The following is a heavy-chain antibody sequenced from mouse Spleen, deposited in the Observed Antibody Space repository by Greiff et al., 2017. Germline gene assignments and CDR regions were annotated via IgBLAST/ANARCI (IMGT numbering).Heavy chain of an antibody. D-gene: IGHD4-1*01. Sequence: VQLQQSGAELVRPGASVTLSCKASGYTFTDYEMHWVKQTPVHGLEWIGAIDPETGGTAYNQKFKGKAILTADKSSSTAYMELRSLTSEDSAVYYCTRGENWDGDFDVWGTGTTVTVSS. J-gene: IGHJ1*03. CDR2: IDPETGGT. V-gene: IGHV1-15*01. CDR3: TRGENWDGDFDV. CDR1: GYTFTDYE.